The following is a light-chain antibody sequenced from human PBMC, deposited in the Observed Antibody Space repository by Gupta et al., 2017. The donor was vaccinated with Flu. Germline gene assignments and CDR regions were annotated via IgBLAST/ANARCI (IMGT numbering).Light chain of an antibody. CDR3: SSYTSTSSYV. J-gene: IGLJ1*01. CDR1: SSDVGGYDY. Sequence: QSALTQPASVSGSPGQSITISCTGTSSDVGGYDYVSWYQQHPGKVPKLMIYEVTNRPAGISNRFSGSKSANTASLTISGLQAEDEADYYGSSYTSTSSYVFGIGTKFTVL. CDR2: EVT. V-gene: IGLV2-14*01.